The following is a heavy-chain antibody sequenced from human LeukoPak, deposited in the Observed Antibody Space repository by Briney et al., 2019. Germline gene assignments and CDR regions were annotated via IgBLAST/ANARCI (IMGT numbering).Heavy chain of an antibody. Sequence: ASVKVSCKVSGYTLTELSMHWVRQAPGKGLEWMGGFDPEDGETIYAQKFQGRVTMTRDTSISAAYMELSRLRSDDTAVYYCARRWAGGFDYWGQGTLVTVSS. D-gene: IGHD1-26*01. CDR1: GYTLTELS. CDR3: ARRWAGGFDY. J-gene: IGHJ4*02. CDR2: FDPEDGET. V-gene: IGHV1-24*01.